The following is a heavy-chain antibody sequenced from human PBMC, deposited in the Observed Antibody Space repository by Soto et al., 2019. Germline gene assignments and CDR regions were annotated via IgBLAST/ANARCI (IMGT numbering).Heavy chain of an antibody. CDR3: ARHTDFWSGPNWFDP. J-gene: IGHJ5*02. CDR2: IYYSGST. D-gene: IGHD3-3*01. Sequence: ASETLSLTGSVSGGSISSYYWSWIRQPPGKGLEWIGYIYYSGSTNYNPSLKSRVTISVDTSKNQFSLKLSSVTAADTALYYCARHTDFWSGPNWFDPWGQGTLVTVSS. CDR1: GGSISSYY. V-gene: IGHV4-59*08.